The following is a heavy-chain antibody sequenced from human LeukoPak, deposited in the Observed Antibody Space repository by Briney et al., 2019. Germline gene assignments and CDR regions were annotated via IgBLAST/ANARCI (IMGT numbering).Heavy chain of an antibody. Sequence: GASVKVSCKASGYTFTGYYMHLVRQAPGQGLEWMGWINPNSGGTNYAQKFQGRVTMTRDTSISTAYMELSRLRSDDTAVYYCARDPYSSGWYNWFDPWGQGTLVTVSS. CDR2: INPNSGGT. CDR3: ARDPYSSGWYNWFDP. CDR1: GYTFTGYY. V-gene: IGHV1-2*02. D-gene: IGHD6-19*01. J-gene: IGHJ5*02.